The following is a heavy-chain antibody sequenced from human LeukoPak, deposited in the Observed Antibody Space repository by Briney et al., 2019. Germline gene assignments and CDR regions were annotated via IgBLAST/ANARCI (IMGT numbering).Heavy chain of an antibody. D-gene: IGHD6-25*01. V-gene: IGHV3-48*03. CDR1: GFSFSSYE. J-gene: IGHJ6*04. CDR2: ISASGTLT. CDR3: ARDGTPIYSNGWVYMDV. Sequence: GGSLRLSCAASGFSFSSYEMNWVRQAPGKGLEWVSYISASGTLTHYADSVEGRFTISRDNAKTSLYLQMSNLRGEDTALYYCARDGTPIYSNGWVYMDVWGKGTTVTISS.